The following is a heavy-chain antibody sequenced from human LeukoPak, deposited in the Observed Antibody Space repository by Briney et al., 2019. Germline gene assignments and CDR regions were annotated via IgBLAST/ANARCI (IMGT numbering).Heavy chain of an antibody. CDR2: ISAYNGNT. CDR3: ARDLRYYGSGSYYRAPFDY. CDR1: GYTFTSYG. V-gene: IGHV1-18*01. J-gene: IGHJ4*02. D-gene: IGHD3-10*01. Sequence: ASVKVSCKASGYTFTSYGISWVRQAPGQGLEWMGWISAYNGNTNYAQKLQGRVTMTTDTSTSTAYMELRRLRSDDTAVYYCARDLRYYGSGSYYRAPFDYWGQGTLVTVSS.